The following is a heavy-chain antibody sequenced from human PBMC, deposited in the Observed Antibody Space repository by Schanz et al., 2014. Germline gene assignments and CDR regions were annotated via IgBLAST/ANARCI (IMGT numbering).Heavy chain of an antibody. CDR2: INPDSGGT. J-gene: IGHJ4*02. Sequence: QVQLVQSGAEVKKPGASVKVSCKASGYTLTAYYMHWVRQAPGQGLEWMGWINPDSGGTNYAQKFQGRVTMTRDTSISTAYMELSSLRSDDTAVYYCARELRLEYYFDYWGQGTQVTVSS. CDR1: GYTLTAYY. CDR3: ARELRLEYYFDY. V-gene: IGHV1-2*02. D-gene: IGHD4-17*01.